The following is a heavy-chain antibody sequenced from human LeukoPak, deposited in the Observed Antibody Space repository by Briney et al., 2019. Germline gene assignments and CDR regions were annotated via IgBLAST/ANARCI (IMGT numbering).Heavy chain of an antibody. CDR1: GFTFSSYA. J-gene: IGHJ6*02. V-gene: IGHV4-34*01. CDR2: INHSGST. Sequence: GSLRLSCAASGFTFSSYAMSWVRQAPGKGLEWIGEINHSGSTNYNPSLKSRVTISVDTSKNQFSLKLSSVTAVDTAVYYCAREDYYYGMDVWGQGTTVTVSS. CDR3: AREDYYYGMDV.